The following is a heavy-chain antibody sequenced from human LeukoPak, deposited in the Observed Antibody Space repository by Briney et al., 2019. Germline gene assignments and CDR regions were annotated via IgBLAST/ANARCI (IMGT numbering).Heavy chain of an antibody. CDR1: GGTFSSYA. CDR2: IIPIFGTA. CDR3: ARGAKMATPMEDYYYGMDV. V-gene: IGHV1-69*06. Sequence: GASVKVSCKASGGTFSSYAISWVRQAPGQGLEWMGGIIPIFGTATYAQKFQGRVTITADKSTSTAYMELSSLRSEDTAVYYCARGAKMATPMEDYYYGMDVWGQGTTVTVSS. D-gene: IGHD5-24*01. J-gene: IGHJ6*02.